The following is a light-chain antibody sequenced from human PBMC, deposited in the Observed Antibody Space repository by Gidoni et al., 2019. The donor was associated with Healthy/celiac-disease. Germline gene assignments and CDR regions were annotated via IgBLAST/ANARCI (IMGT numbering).Light chain of an antibody. CDR2: WAS. CDR3: QQCYSTPTWT. J-gene: IGKJ1*01. CDR1: QSVLYSSNNKNS. V-gene: IGKV4-1*01. Sequence: IVLTQSPDSPAVSLGERATINCKFSQSVLYSSNNKNSLAWYQQKPGQPPKLLIYWASTRESGVPDRFSGSGSGTDFTLTISSLQAKDVAVYYCQQCYSTPTWTFGQGTKVEIK.